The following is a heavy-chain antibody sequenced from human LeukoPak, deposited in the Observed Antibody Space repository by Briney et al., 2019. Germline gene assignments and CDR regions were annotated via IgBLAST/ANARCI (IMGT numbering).Heavy chain of an antibody. V-gene: IGHV1-18*01. D-gene: IGHD6-13*01. Sequence: GASVKVSCKASGYTFTSYGISWVRQAPGQGLEWMGWISAYNGNTNYAQKLQGRVTMTTDTSTSTAYMELRSLRSDDTAVYYCARDGSSWYGSTYYYYGMDAWGQGTTVAVSS. CDR1: GYTFTSYG. J-gene: IGHJ6*02. CDR2: ISAYNGNT. CDR3: ARDGSSWYGSTYYYYGMDA.